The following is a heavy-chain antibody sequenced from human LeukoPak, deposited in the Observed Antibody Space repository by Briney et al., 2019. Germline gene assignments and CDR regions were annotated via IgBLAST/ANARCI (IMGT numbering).Heavy chain of an antibody. CDR1: GYTLTELS. J-gene: IGHJ1*01. D-gene: IGHD6-6*01. CDR3: ATGPLGQLVARDEYFQH. Sequence: ASVKASCKVSGYTLTELSIHWVRQAPGKGLEWMGGFDPEDGETIYAQKFQGRVTMTEDTSTDKAYMELSSLRSEDTAVYYCATGPLGQLVARDEYFQHWGQGTLVTVSS. CDR2: FDPEDGET. V-gene: IGHV1-24*01.